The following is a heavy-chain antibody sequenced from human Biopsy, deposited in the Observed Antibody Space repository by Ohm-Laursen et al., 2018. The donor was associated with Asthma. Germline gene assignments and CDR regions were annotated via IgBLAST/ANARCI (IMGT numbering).Heavy chain of an antibody. Sequence: GASVKASCKTSGYTFNSAGITWVRQAPGQGLEWMGWISVYNGNTKVAQKLQDRVTMITDTSTSTAYMELRSLRSDDTAVNFCARAVDYSHYYGIDVWGQGTTVTVS. D-gene: IGHD3-10*01. CDR2: ISVYNGNT. V-gene: IGHV1-18*01. CDR3: ARAVDYSHYYGIDV. J-gene: IGHJ6*02. CDR1: GYTFNSAG.